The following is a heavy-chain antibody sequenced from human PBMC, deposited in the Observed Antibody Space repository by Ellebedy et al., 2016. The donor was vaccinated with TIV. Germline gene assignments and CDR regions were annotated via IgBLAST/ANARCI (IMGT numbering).Heavy chain of an antibody. CDR3: ARGNSGYDAVYLDY. Sequence: GESLKISCAASGFTVSSNSLTWVRQAPGKGLEWVSVVHSGGGTNSADSVKGRFTISRDNSKNTLYLQMNSLRAEDTAVYYCARGNSGYDAVYLDYWGQGTLVTVSS. D-gene: IGHD5-12*01. J-gene: IGHJ4*02. CDR1: GFTVSSNS. V-gene: IGHV3-66*02. CDR2: VHSGGGT.